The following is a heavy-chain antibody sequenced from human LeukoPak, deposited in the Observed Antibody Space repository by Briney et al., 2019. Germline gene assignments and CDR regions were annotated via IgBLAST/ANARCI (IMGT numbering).Heavy chain of an antibody. D-gene: IGHD2/OR15-2a*01. CDR3: ARQLFISTSFYYIFDF. J-gene: IGHJ4*02. CDR1: GFTFSSYW. Sequence: GGSLRLSCAASGFTFSSYWMSWVRQAPGKGLECVANIKEDGSEEYYVDSVKGRFSISRDNAKNSLYLQMNSLRAEDTAVYYCARQLFISTSFYYIFDFWGQGTLVTVSS. V-gene: IGHV3-7*01. CDR2: IKEDGSEE.